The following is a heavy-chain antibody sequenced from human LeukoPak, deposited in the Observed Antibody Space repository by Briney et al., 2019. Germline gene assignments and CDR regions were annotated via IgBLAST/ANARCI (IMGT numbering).Heavy chain of an antibody. CDR2: IYYSGST. CDR1: GGSISSYY. V-gene: IGHV4-59*01. CDR3: AGGEDYGSGSYYNKPPDY. Sequence: SETLSLTCTVSGGSISSYYWRWIRQPPGKGLEWIGYIYYSGSTNYNPSLKSRVTISVDTSKNQFSLKLSSVTAADTAVYYCAGGEDYGSGSYYNKPPDYWGQGTLVTVSS. D-gene: IGHD3-10*01. J-gene: IGHJ4*02.